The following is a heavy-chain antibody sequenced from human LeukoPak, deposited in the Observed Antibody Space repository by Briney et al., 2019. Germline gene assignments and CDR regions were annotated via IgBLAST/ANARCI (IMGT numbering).Heavy chain of an antibody. V-gene: IGHV3-23*01. CDR1: GFTFSSYG. CDR3: AKKGSSGWRFDY. CDR2: ISGSGGST. J-gene: IGHJ4*02. Sequence: GGSLRLSCAASGFTFSSYGMSWVRQAPGKGLEWVSAISGSGGSTYYADSVKGRFTISRDNSKNTLYLQMNSLRAEDTAVYYCAKKGSSGWRFDYWGQGTLVTVSS. D-gene: IGHD6-19*01.